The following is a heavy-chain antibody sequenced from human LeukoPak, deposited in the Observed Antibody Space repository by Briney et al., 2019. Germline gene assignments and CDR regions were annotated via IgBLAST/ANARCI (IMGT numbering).Heavy chain of an antibody. D-gene: IGHD1-26*01. CDR2: VYYSGST. CDR1: GGSVSSGVYF. Sequence: PSETLSLTCTVSGGSVSSGVYFWSWIRQPPGKGLEWIGYVYYSGSTNYNPSLKSRVTISVDTSKNQFSLKLSSVTAADTAVYYCASYRWTHFDYWGQRTLVTVSS. CDR3: ASYRWTHFDY. V-gene: IGHV4-61*08. J-gene: IGHJ4*02.